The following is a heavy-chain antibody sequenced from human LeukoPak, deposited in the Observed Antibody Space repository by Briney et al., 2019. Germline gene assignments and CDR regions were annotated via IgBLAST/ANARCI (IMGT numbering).Heavy chain of an antibody. J-gene: IGHJ6*03. CDR3: ARDPYSGSYGNYYYYFMDV. CDR1: GFTFSSYN. CDR2: ITSGSSYI. V-gene: IGHV3-21*01. D-gene: IGHD1-26*01. Sequence: GGSLRLSCAASGFTFSSYNMNWVRQAPGKGLEWVSSITSGSSYIYYADSVKGRFTISRDDAKNSLYLQMNSLRAEDTAVYYCARDPYSGSYGNYYYYFMDVWGKGTTVTISS.